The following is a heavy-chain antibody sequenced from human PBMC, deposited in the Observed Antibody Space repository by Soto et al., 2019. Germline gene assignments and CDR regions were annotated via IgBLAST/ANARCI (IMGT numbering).Heavy chain of an antibody. CDR3: ARDRFRYYYYYMDV. J-gene: IGHJ6*03. V-gene: IGHV3-53*01. Sequence: GGSLRLSCAASGFTVSSNYMSWVRQAPGKGLEWVSVIYSGGSTYYADSVKGRFTISRDNSKNTLYLQMNSLRAEDTAVYYCARDRFRYYYYYMDVWGKGTTVTVSS. CDR1: GFTVSSNY. CDR2: IYSGGST.